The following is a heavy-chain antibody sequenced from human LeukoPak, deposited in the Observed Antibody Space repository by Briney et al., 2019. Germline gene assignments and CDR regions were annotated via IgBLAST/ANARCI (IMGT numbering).Heavy chain of an antibody. CDR2: IYYSGST. V-gene: IGHV4-31*03. J-gene: IGHJ3*02. D-gene: IGHD3-10*01. CDR1: GGSISSGGYY. CDR3: ARVDMVRAGPYAFDI. Sequence: TSETLSLTCTVSGGSISSGGYYWSWIRQHPGKGLEWIGYIYYSGSTYYNPSLKSRVTISVDTSKNQFSLKLSSVTAADTAVYYCARVDMVRAGPYAFDIWGQGTMVTVSS.